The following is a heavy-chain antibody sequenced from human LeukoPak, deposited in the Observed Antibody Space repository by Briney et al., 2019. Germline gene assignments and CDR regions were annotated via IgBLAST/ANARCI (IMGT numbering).Heavy chain of an antibody. J-gene: IGHJ4*02. Sequence: SETLSLTCTVSGGSISSYYWSWIRQPPGKGLEWIGYIYYSGSTNYNPSLKSRVTISVDTSKNQFSLKLSSVTAADTAVYYWARGVPGYHEFDYWGQGTLVTVSS. CDR2: IYYSGST. V-gene: IGHV4-59*01. D-gene: IGHD3-16*02. CDR1: GGSISSYY. CDR3: ARGVPGYHEFDY.